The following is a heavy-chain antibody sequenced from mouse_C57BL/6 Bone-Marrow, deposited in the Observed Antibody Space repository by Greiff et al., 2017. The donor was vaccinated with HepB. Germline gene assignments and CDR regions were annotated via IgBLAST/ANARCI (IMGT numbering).Heavy chain of an antibody. CDR2: ISNLAYSI. D-gene: IGHD6-1*01. Sequence: EVMLVESGGGLVQPGGSLKLSCAASGFTFSDYGMAWVRQAPRKGPEWVAFISNLAYSIYYADTVTGRFTISRENAKNTLYLEMSSLRSEDTAMYYCARGASGPWFAYWGQGTLVTVSA. V-gene: IGHV5-15*01. CDR3: ARGASGPWFAY. J-gene: IGHJ3*01. CDR1: GFTFSDYG.